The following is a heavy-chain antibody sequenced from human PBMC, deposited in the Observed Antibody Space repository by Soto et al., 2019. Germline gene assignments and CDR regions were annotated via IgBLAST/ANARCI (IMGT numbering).Heavy chain of an antibody. J-gene: IGHJ4*02. Sequence: GGSLRLSCAGSGDTFSDFAMSGVRKAPGKGLEWVSGINWSASSIYYADSVKGRFTISRDSAKNSLYLQINGLRAEDTAVYYCARGPYVSSSSWYYDYWGQGTQVTVSS. V-gene: IGHV3-20*04. CDR3: ARGPYVSSSSWYYDY. CDR2: INWSASSI. CDR1: GDTFSDFA. D-gene: IGHD6-13*01.